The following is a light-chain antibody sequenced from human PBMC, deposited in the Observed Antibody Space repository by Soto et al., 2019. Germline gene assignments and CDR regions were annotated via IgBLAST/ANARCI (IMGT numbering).Light chain of an antibody. Sequence: QSVLTQPPSASGFPGQSVTISCTGTSSDVGYYDYVSWYQQHPGKAPKLVIYEGSKRPSGVSNRFSGSKSGITASLTVSGLQAEDEADYYCCTFAGSRPLYVFGTGTKLTVL. CDR1: SSDVGYYDY. CDR2: EGS. CDR3: CTFAGSRPLYV. V-gene: IGLV2-8*01. J-gene: IGLJ1*01.